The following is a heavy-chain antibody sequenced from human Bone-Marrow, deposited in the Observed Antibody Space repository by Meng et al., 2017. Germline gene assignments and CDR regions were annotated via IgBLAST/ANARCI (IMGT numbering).Heavy chain of an antibody. J-gene: IGHJ6*02. V-gene: IGHV3-48*03. Sequence: GESLKISCAASGFTFSSYEMNWVRQAPGKGLEWVSYISSSGSTIYYADSVKGRFTISRDNAKNSLYLQMNSLRAEDTAVYYCARKSDYDFWSGYYYYYYGMDVWGQGTTVTVSS. D-gene: IGHD3-3*01. CDR2: ISSSGSTI. CDR3: ARKSDYDFWSGYYYYYYGMDV. CDR1: GFTFSSYE.